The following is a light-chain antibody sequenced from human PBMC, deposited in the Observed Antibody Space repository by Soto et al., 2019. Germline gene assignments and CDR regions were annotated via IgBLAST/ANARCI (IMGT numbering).Light chain of an antibody. CDR2: GAS. CDR3: QQYNNWPQ. Sequence: EIVLTQSPGTLSLSPGERATLSCRASQSVSNNYLACYQQKPGQAPRLLIYGASTRATGIPARFSGSGSGTEFTLTISSLQSEDFAVYYCQQYNNWPQFGQGGMVAIK. V-gene: IGKV3-15*01. CDR1: QSVSNN. J-gene: IGKJ1*01.